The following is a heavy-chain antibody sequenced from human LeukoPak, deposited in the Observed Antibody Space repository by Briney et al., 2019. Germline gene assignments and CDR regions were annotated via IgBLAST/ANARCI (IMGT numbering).Heavy chain of an antibody. D-gene: IGHD6-13*01. Sequence: ASVKVSCKASGYTFTGYYMHWVRQAPGQGLEWMGWINPNSGGTNYAQKFQGRVTMTRDTSISTAYMELSRLRSDDTAVYYCVRPGQSSWWVYFNYWGQGTVVTVSS. CDR3: VRPGQSSWWVYFNY. V-gene: IGHV1-2*02. CDR2: INPNSGGT. J-gene: IGHJ4*02. CDR1: GYTFTGYY.